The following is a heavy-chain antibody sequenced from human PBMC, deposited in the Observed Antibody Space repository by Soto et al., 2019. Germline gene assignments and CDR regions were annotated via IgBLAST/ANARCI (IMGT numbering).Heavy chain of an antibody. J-gene: IGHJ4*02. CDR3: ARDGAGYYGSGSYSQKYFDY. D-gene: IGHD3-10*01. Sequence: ASVKVSCKASGYTFTSYGISWVRQAPGQGLEWMGWISAYNGYTNYAQKLQGRVTMTTDTSTSTAYMELRSLRSDDTAVYHCARDGAGYYGSGSYSQKYFDYWGRGTLVTVSS. V-gene: IGHV1-18*01. CDR1: GYTFTSYG. CDR2: ISAYNGYT.